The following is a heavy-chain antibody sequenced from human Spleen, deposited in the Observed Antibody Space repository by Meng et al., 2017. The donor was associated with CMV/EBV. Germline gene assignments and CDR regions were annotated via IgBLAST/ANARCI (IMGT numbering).Heavy chain of an antibody. D-gene: IGHD2-2*01. CDR2: MNPNTGYT. V-gene: IGHV1-8*01. Sequence: ASVKVSCKASGYTFTSYDINWVRQATGQGLEWMGWMNPNTGYTGYAQKFQGRVTMTRNTSISTAYMELSGLRSEDTAVYYCAIGCSDCTSTSCSSADYWGQGTLVTVSS. CDR3: AIGCSDCTSTSCSSADY. CDR1: GYTFTSYD. J-gene: IGHJ4*02.